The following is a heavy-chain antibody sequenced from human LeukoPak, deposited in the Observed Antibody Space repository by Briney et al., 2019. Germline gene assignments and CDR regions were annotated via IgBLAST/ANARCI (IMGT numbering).Heavy chain of an antibody. CDR2: ISSSGSTI. Sequence: PGGSLRFSGSASGFTFSSYEMNWVRQAPGNGREWVSYISSSGSTIDYTDSVKGRFTISRDNATNSLDLQMNSLRAEDTAVYYCAELGITMIGGVWGKGTTVTISS. CDR3: AELGITMIGGV. J-gene: IGHJ6*04. V-gene: IGHV3-48*03. CDR1: GFTFSSYE. D-gene: IGHD3-10*02.